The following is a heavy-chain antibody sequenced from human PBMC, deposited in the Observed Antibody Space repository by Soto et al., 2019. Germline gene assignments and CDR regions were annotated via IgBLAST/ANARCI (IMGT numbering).Heavy chain of an antibody. D-gene: IGHD3-22*01. J-gene: IGHJ6*02. Sequence: SETLSLTCTVSGGSISSSSYYWGWIRQPPGKGLEWIGSIYYSGSTYYNPSLKSRVTISVDTSKNQFSLKLSSVTAADTAVYYCAAGGITMIVVYGMDVWGQGTTVTVSS. CDR1: GGSISSSSYY. CDR3: AAGGITMIVVYGMDV. CDR2: IYYSGST. V-gene: IGHV4-39*01.